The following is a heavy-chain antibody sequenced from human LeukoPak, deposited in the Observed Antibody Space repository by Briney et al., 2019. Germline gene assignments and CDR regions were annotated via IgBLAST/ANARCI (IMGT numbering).Heavy chain of an antibody. D-gene: IGHD5-18*01. Sequence: PGGSLRLSCAASGFTFSSYAMSWVRQAPGKGLEWVSAISGSGGSTYYADSVKGRFTISRDNSKNTLYLQMNSLRAEDTAVYYCAKQGGPGGYSYGFLDYWGQGTLVTVSS. CDR2: ISGSGGST. V-gene: IGHV3-23*01. CDR3: AKQGGPGGYSYGFLDY. CDR1: GFTFSSYA. J-gene: IGHJ4*02.